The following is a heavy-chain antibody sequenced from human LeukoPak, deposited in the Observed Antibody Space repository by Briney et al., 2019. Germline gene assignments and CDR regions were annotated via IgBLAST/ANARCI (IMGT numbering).Heavy chain of an antibody. CDR1: GGSFSGYY. CDR3: ARVGSSWPRDAFDI. J-gene: IGHJ3*02. V-gene: IGHV4-34*01. CDR2: INHSGST. D-gene: IGHD6-13*01. Sequence: SETLSLTCAVYGGSFSGYYWSWIRQPPGKGLEWIGEINHSGSTNSNPSLKSRVTISVDTSKNQFSLKLSSVTAADTAVYYCARVGSSWPRDAFDIWGQGTMVTVSS.